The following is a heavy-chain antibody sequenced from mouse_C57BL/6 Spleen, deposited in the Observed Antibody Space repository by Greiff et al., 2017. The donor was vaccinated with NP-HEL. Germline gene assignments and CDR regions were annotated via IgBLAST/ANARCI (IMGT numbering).Heavy chain of an antibody. V-gene: IGHV1-64*01. D-gene: IGHD1-1*01. CDR2: IHPNSGST. Sequence: QVQLQQPGAELVKPGASVKLSCKASGYTFTSYWMHWVKQRPGQGLEWIGMIHPNSGSTNYNEKFKSKATLTVDKSSSTAYMQLSSLTSEDSAVYYGARTITTVVARYAMDYWGQGTSVTVSS. CDR3: ARTITTVVARYAMDY. CDR1: GYTFTSYW. J-gene: IGHJ4*01.